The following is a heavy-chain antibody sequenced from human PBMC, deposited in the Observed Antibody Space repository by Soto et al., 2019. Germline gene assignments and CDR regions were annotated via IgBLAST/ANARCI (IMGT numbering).Heavy chain of an antibody. J-gene: IGHJ6*02. V-gene: IGHV1-18*01. D-gene: IGHD1-20*01. CDR2: ISAYNGNT. CDR1: GYTFTSYG. CDR3: ATDEYNTLSKNEDHPNGRDV. Sequence: ASVKVSCKASGYTFTSYGISWVRQAPGQGLEWMGWISAYNGNTNYAQKLQGRVTMTTDTSTSTAYMELRSLRSDDTAVYYCATDEYNTLSKNEDHPNGRDVSRHGPTVTVS.